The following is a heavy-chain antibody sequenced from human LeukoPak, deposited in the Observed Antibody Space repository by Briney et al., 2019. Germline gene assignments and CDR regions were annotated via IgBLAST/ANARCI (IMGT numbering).Heavy chain of an antibody. D-gene: IGHD2-2*01. CDR1: GYTFTSYC. CDR3: ANLGYCSSTSCLNSNDY. J-gene: IGHJ4*02. Sequence: ASVKVSCKASGYTFTSYCIHWVRQAPGQGLEWMGWINPNSGGTNYAQKFQGRVTMTRDTSISTAYMELSRLRSDDTAVYYCANLGYCSSTSCLNSNDYWGQGTLVTVSS. CDR2: INPNSGGT. V-gene: IGHV1-2*02.